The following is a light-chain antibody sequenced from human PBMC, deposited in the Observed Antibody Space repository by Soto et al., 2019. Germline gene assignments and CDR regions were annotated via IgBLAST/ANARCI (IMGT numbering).Light chain of an antibody. Sequence: ETMMTQSPDTLSVSLGERATLSCRASQSLRSSLAWYQQKPGQAPRLLIYDASTRATGIPARFSGSGSGTDFTLTISGLQSEDFAVYYCQQYGSLSFGGGTKVDIK. J-gene: IGKJ4*01. CDR2: DAS. CDR1: QSLRSS. CDR3: QQYGSLS. V-gene: IGKV3-15*01.